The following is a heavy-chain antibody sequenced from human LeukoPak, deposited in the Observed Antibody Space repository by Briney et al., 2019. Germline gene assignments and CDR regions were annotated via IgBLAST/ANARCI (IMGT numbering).Heavy chain of an antibody. J-gene: IGHJ4*02. V-gene: IGHV3-74*01. Sequence: PGGSLRLSCAASGFTFSSYWMHWVRQAPGKGLVWVSRINSDGSSTSYADSVKGRFTISRDNSKNTLYLQMNSLRAEDTAVYYCARGNLPADYGDYECYFDYWGQGTLVTVSS. CDR3: ARGNLPADYGDYECYFDY. CDR1: GFTFSSYW. D-gene: IGHD4-17*01. CDR2: INSDGSST.